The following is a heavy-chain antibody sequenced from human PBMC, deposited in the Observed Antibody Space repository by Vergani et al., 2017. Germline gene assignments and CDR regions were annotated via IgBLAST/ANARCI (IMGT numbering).Heavy chain of an antibody. J-gene: IGHJ3*02. D-gene: IGHD2-15*01. Sequence: QVQLQQWGAGLLKPSETLSLTCAVYGGSLSGYYWSWIRQPPGKGLEWIGEINHSGSTNYNPSLKSRVTISVDTSKNQFSLKLSSVTAADTAVCYCARGRSPRVAFDSWGQGTMVTVSS. CDR2: INHSGST. CDR1: GGSLSGYY. V-gene: IGHV4-34*01. CDR3: ARGRSPRVAFDS.